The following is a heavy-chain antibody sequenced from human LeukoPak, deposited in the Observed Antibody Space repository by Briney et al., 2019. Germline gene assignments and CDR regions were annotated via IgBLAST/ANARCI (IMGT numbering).Heavy chain of an antibody. J-gene: IGHJ3*02. Sequence: SETLSLTCTVSGGSISSYYWSWVRQPPGKGLEWFGYIYYSRSTNYNPSLKSRVTISVDTSKNQFSLKLSSVTAADTAVYYCARDRGLRYFDWSQTTGAFDIWGQGTMVTVSS. CDR1: GGSISSYY. V-gene: IGHV4-59*01. CDR2: IYYSRST. D-gene: IGHD3-9*01. CDR3: ARDRGLRYFDWSQTTGAFDI.